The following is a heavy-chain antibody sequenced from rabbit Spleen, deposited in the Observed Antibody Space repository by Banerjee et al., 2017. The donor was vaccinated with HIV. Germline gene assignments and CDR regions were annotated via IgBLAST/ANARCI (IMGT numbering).Heavy chain of an antibody. V-gene: IGHV1S7*01. CDR3: ARVGGVGVYGYATL. CDR2: TEPIFGTT. CDR1: GFDFSSYY. J-gene: IGHJ4*01. D-gene: IGHD6-1*01. Sequence: QSLEESGGGLVQPGGSLTLSCKASGFDFSSYYMTWVRQAPGKGLEWIGLTEPIFGTTYYANWVNGRFTSSSHNAQNTLYLQVKSLTAADTATYFCARVGGVGVYGYATLWGQGTLVTVS.